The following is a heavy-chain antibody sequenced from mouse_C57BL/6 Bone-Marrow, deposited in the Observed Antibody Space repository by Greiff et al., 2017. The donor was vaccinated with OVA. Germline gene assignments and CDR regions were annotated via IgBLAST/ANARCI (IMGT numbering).Heavy chain of an antibody. CDR3: TGTVVVDY. CDR2: IDPENGDT. V-gene: IGHV14-4*01. CDR1: GFNIKDDY. D-gene: IGHD1-1*01. J-gene: IGHJ2*01. Sequence: VQLQQSGAELVRPGASVKLSCTASGFNIKDDYMHWVKQRPEQGLEWIGWIDPENGDTEYASKFLGKATITADTSSNTAYLQLSSLTSEDTAVYYCTGTVVVDYWGQGTTLTVSS.